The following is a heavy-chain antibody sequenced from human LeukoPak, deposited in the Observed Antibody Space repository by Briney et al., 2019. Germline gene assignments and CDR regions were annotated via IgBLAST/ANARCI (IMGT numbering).Heavy chain of an antibody. Sequence: GGPLRLSCAASGFTFSTYAMNWVRQSPGKGLEWVSSISGSDGSTYYADSVKGRFTISRDNSKNTLYLQVNSLRAEDTAIYYCAKGASGNYYIYFDYWGQGTLVTVSS. J-gene: IGHJ4*02. V-gene: IGHV3-23*01. CDR3: AKGASGNYYIYFDY. D-gene: IGHD1-26*01. CDR1: GFTFSTYA. CDR2: ISGSDGST.